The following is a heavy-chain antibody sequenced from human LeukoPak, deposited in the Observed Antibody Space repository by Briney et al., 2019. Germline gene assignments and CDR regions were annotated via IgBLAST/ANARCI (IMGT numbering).Heavy chain of an antibody. D-gene: IGHD2-2*01. J-gene: IGHJ4*02. CDR1: GYTFTDYY. CDR3: ATWCSSTSCPYYFDY. Sequence: ATVKISCKVPGYTFTDYYMHWVQQAPGKGLEWMGLVDPEDGETIYAEKFQGRVTITADTSTDTAYMELSSLRSEDTAVYYCATWCSSTSCPYYFDYWGQGTLVTVSS. V-gene: IGHV1-69-2*01. CDR2: VDPEDGET.